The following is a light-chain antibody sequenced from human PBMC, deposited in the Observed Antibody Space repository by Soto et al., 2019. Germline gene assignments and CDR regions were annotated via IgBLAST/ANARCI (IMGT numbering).Light chain of an antibody. V-gene: IGLV8-61*01. CDR2: NTN. Sequence: QTVVTQEPSFSVSPGGTVTLTCGLSSGSVSTSYFPSWYQQTPGQAPRTLIYNTNTRSSGVPDRFSGSILGNKAALTITGAQADDESDYYCLLFISSATWVFGGGTKVTVL. J-gene: IGLJ3*02. CDR3: LLFISSATWV. CDR1: SGSVSTSYF.